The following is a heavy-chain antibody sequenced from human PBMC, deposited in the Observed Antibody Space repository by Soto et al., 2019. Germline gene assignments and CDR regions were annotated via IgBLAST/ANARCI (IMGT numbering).Heavy chain of an antibody. D-gene: IGHD5-18*01. CDR1: GFTFSSYA. V-gene: IGHV3-23*01. Sequence: GGSLRLSCAASGFTFSSYAMSWVRQAPGKGLEWVSAISGSGGSTYYADSVKGRFTISRDNSKNTLYLQMNSLRAEDTAVYYCAKDGGYSYGYSPRYYYGMDVWGQGTKVTVSS. J-gene: IGHJ6*02. CDR3: AKDGGYSYGYSPRYYYGMDV. CDR2: ISGSGGST.